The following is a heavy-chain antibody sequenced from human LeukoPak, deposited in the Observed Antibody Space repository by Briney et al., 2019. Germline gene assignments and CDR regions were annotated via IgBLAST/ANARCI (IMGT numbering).Heavy chain of an antibody. J-gene: IGHJ4*02. CDR2: MNPNTGNR. CDR3: ARARSGWYPQHVDF. Sequence: ASVKVSCKASGYTFTSYGISWVRQATGQGLEWMGWMNPNTGNRGYAQKFQGRVTMTRNTSISAAYMELSGLRSEDTAVYYCARARSGWYPQHVDFWGQGTLVTVSS. CDR1: GYTFTSYG. V-gene: IGHV1-8*02. D-gene: IGHD6-19*01.